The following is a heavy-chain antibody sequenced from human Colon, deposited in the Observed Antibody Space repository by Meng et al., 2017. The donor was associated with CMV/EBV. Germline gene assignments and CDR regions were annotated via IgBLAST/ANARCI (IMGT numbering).Heavy chain of an antibody. CDR1: GFSINGYA. CDR3: ARDAKSSGYCSNVGCYRTGWFDP. J-gene: IGHJ5*02. Sequence: GESLKISCAASGFSINGYAMSWVRQAPGKGLEWVSIIYSGGISTHYADSVKGRFTISRDNSKNMVYLQMSSLRAEDTATYYCARDAKSSGYCSNVGCYRTGWFDPWGQGTLVTVSS. D-gene: IGHD2-2*02. V-gene: IGHV3-23*03. CDR2: IYSGGIST.